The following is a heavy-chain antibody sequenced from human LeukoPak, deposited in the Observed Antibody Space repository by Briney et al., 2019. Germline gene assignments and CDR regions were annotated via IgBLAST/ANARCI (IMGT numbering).Heavy chain of an antibody. CDR3: ARGSNWNSKQLDY. D-gene: IGHD1-7*01. J-gene: IGHJ4*02. CDR1: GFTFDDYA. CDR2: ISWNSGSI. Sequence: PGRSLRLPCAASGFTFDDYAMHWVRQAPGKGLEWVSGISWNSGSIGYADSVKGRFTISRDNAKNSLYLQMNSLRAEDTAVYYCARGSNWNSKQLDYWGQGTLVTVSS. V-gene: IGHV3-9*01.